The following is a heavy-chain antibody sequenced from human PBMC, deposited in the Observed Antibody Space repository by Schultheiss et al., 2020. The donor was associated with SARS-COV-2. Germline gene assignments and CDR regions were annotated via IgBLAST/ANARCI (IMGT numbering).Heavy chain of an antibody. CDR3: ARGRDNGSGSRSDY. D-gene: IGHD3-10*01. CDR2: IYYSGST. V-gene: IGHV4-31*01. Sequence: SETLSLTCTVSGGSISSGGYYWSWIRQHPGKGLEWIGYIYYSGSTYYNPSLKSLVTISVDTSKNQFSLKLSSVTAADTAVYYCARGRDNGSGSRSDYWGQGTLVTVSS. J-gene: IGHJ4*02. CDR1: GGSISSGGYY.